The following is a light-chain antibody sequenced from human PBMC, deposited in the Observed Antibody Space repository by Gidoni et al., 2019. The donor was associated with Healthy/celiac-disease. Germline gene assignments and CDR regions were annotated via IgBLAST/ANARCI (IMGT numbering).Light chain of an antibody. Sequence: DIVMTQSPLSLPVTPGEPASISCRSSQSLLHSNGYNYLDWYLQKPGQSPQLLIYLGSNRASGVPDRFSGSGSGTDFTLKISRVEAEDAGVYYCMQALQTPRTFGPXTKVDIK. CDR1: QSLLHSNGYNY. V-gene: IGKV2-28*01. CDR2: LGS. J-gene: IGKJ3*01. CDR3: MQALQTPRT.